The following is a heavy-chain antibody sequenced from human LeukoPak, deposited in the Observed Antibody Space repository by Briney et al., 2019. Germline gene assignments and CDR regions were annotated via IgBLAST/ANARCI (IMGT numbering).Heavy chain of an antibody. CDR1: GDSISGSGYY. CDR2: IYYSGST. J-gene: IGHJ5*02. Sequence: SETLSFTCTVSGDSISGSGYYWGWIRQPPGKGLEWIGYIYYSGSTNYNPSLKSRVTISVDTSKNQFSLKLSSVTAADTAVYYCARSKEPDDYGDSNWFDPWGQGTLVTVSS. V-gene: IGHV4-61*05. D-gene: IGHD4-17*01. CDR3: ARSKEPDDYGDSNWFDP.